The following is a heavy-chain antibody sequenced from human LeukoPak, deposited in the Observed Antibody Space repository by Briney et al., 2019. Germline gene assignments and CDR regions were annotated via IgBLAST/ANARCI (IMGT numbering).Heavy chain of an antibody. V-gene: IGHV3-7*01. CDR3: ARDRDSSWYPYFES. Sequence: GGPLRLSCVASGFTISGSFMSWVRQVPGKGLEWVTNIKQDGSQTYYIDSVKGRFTISRDNAKNSVYLQVNSLRVEDTAVYYCARDRDSSWYPYFESWGQGTLVTVSS. CDR1: GFTISGSF. CDR2: IKQDGSQT. D-gene: IGHD6-13*01. J-gene: IGHJ4*02.